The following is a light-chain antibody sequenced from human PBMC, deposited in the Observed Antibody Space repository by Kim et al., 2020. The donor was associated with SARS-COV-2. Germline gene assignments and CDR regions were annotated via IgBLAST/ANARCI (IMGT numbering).Light chain of an antibody. V-gene: IGLV2-14*01. CDR1: SIDVGGYNY. CDR2: GVT. CDR3: SSYTSSSTYV. Sequence: GQAITLSCTGTSIDVGGYNYVSWYQQYPGKAPKLLIYGVTNRPSGISNRFSGAKSGNTASLTISGLQGEDEADFYCSSYTSSSTYVFGSGTKVTVL. J-gene: IGLJ1*01.